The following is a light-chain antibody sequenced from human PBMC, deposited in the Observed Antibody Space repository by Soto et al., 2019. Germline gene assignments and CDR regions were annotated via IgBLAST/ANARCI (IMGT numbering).Light chain of an antibody. Sequence: DIQMTQSPSSLSASVGDRVTITCRASQSISNYLIWYQHKPGKAPKSLIYVASSLQSGVPSRFSGSGSGTDFTLTISSLQPEDFATYYCQQSYDTPWTFGQGTKLEIK. CDR1: QSISNY. J-gene: IGKJ1*01. V-gene: IGKV1-39*01. CDR2: VAS. CDR3: QQSYDTPWT.